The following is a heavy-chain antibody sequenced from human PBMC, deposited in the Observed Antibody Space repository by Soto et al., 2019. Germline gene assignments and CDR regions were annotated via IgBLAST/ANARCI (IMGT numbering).Heavy chain of an antibody. CDR2: IRSKAYGGTT. D-gene: IGHD3-22*01. J-gene: IGHJ6*02. CDR1: GFTFGDYA. Sequence: GESLKISCTASGFTFGDYAMSWVRQAPGKGLEWVGFIRSKAYGGTTEYAASVKGRFTISRDDSKSIAYLQMNSLKTEDTAVYYCTRVEHDSSGYYYYYYGMDVWGQGTTVTVSS. V-gene: IGHV3-49*04. CDR3: TRVEHDSSGYYYYYYGMDV.